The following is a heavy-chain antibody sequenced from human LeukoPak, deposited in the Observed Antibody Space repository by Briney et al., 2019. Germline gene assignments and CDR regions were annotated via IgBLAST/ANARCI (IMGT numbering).Heavy chain of an antibody. CDR1: GFTFDDYA. Sequence: GRSLRLSCAASGFTFDDYAMHWVRQAPGKGLEWVSGISWNSGSIGYADSVKGRFTISRDNAKNSLYLQMNSLRAEDTAVYYCAREGSSGYYPYWGQGILVTVSS. V-gene: IGHV3-9*01. CDR3: AREGSSGYYPY. J-gene: IGHJ4*02. CDR2: ISWNSGSI. D-gene: IGHD3-22*01.